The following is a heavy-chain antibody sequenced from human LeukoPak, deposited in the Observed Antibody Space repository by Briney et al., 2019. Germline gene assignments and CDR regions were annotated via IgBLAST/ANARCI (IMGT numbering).Heavy chain of an antibody. CDR2: ISSSGSTI. Sequence: LSLTCTVSGGSISSYYWSWIRQAPGKGLEWVSYISSSGSTIYYADSVKGRFTISRDNAKNSLYLQMNSLRAEDTALYYCARVKYSGSYPHDYWGQGTLVTVSS. V-gene: IGHV3-11*04. CDR1: GGSISSYY. D-gene: IGHD1-26*01. J-gene: IGHJ4*02. CDR3: ARVKYSGSYPHDY.